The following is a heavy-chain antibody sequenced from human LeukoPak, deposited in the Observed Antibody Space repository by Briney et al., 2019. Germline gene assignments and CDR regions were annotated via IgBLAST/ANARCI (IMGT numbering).Heavy chain of an antibody. V-gene: IGHV4-39*07. Sequence: SESLSLTCTVSGGSISSNYWAWIRQPPGKGLEWVGSIYYSGTTYYNPSLKSRVTISVDTSKNQFSLKLTSVTAADTAVYYCARGPGGSALFNWGQGTLVTVSS. CDR2: IYYSGTT. CDR1: GGSISSNY. CDR3: ARGPGGSALFN. D-gene: IGHD4-23*01. J-gene: IGHJ4*02.